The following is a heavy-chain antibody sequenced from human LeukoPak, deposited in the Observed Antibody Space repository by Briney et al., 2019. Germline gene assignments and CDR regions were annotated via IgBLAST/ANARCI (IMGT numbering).Heavy chain of an antibody. D-gene: IGHD3-16*01. Sequence: SVKVSCKASGGTFTSYSIVWVRQAPGQGLEWMGGINPKSGTTNYAQKFQGRVTITTDGSTRTAFVELSSLRSEDTALFFCARLTGGNYLDYWGQGTLVTVSS. CDR3: ARLTGGNYLDY. V-gene: IGHV1-69*05. CDR2: INPKSGTT. J-gene: IGHJ4*02. CDR1: GGTFTSYS.